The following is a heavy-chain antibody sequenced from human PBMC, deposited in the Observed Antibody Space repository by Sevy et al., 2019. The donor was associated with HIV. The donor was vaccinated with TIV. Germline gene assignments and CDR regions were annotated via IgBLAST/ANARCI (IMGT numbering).Heavy chain of an antibody. J-gene: IGHJ6*02. CDR1: GGTFSSYA. V-gene: IGHV1-69*13. CDR2: IIPIFGTA. D-gene: IGHD3-22*01. CDR3: ASRRYDYYDSSGYPFYYYYGMDV. Sequence: ASVKVSCKASGGTFSSYAISWVRQAPGQGLEWMGGIIPIFGTANYAQKFQGRVTITADESTSTAYMELSSLRSEDTAVYYCASRRYDYYDSSGYPFYYYYGMDVWGQGTTVTVSS.